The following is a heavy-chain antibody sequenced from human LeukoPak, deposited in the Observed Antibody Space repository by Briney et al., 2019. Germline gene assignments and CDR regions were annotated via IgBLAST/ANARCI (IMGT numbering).Heavy chain of an antibody. D-gene: IGHD1-26*01. CDR2: ISSSSSYI. Sequence: PGGSLRLSXAASGFTFSSYSMNWVRQAPGKGLEWVSSISSSSSYIYYADSVKGRFTISRDNAKNSLYLQMNSLRAEDTAVYYCARVHAKWEPRYFDLWGRGTLVTVSS. CDR1: GFTFSSYS. V-gene: IGHV3-21*01. CDR3: ARVHAKWEPRYFDL. J-gene: IGHJ2*01.